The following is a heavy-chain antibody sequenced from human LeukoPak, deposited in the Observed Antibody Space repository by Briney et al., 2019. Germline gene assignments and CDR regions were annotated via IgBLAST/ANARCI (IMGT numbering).Heavy chain of an antibody. V-gene: IGHV4-39*02. J-gene: IGHJ6*03. D-gene: IGHD3-10*01. Sequence: SETLPLTCPVSGGSLRNHLYFWAWIRQPPGKGLEWIGSIYYCGSSYYSPSLKRRGTISVDTSKDDFSLKLASVTAADTAMYYCARMVRGVVLGPNYFPYHMDVWGTGTTVSVSS. CDR2: IYYCGSS. CDR1: GGSLRNHLYF. CDR3: ARMVRGVVLGPNYFPYHMDV.